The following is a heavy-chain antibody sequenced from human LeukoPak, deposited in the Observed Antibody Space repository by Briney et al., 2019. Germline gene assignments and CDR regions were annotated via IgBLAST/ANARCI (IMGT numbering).Heavy chain of an antibody. CDR3: ARARTAATYRSYYYYYYMDV. V-gene: IGHV1-18*01. CDR2: ISAYNGNT. Sequence: ASVKVSCKASGYTFTSYGLSWVRQAPGQGLEWMGWISAYNGNTKYAQKLQGRVTMTTDTSTSTAYMELRSLRSDDTAVYYCARARTAATYRSYYYYYYMDVWGKGTTVTVSS. CDR1: GYTFTSYG. D-gene: IGHD2-15*01. J-gene: IGHJ6*03.